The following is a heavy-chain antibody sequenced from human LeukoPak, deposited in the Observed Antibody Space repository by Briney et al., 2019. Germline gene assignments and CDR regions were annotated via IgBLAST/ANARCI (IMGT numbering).Heavy chain of an antibody. J-gene: IGHJ3*01. V-gene: IGHV4-59*08. CDR1: GGPISSYY. D-gene: IGHD6-19*01. CDR3: AGSGWSFDAFDF. Sequence: SETLSLTCTVSGGPISSYYWSWIRQPPGKGLEWIGYIHYSGSTKYNPSLKSRITISVDTSKNQFSLNLNSVTAADTAVYFCAGSGWSFDAFDFWGQGTMVTVSS. CDR2: IHYSGST.